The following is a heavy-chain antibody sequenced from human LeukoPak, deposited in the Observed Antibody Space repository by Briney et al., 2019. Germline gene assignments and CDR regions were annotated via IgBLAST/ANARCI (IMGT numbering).Heavy chain of an antibody. D-gene: IGHD2-2*01. CDR3: ARVKASSTSWTCDQ. CDR2: IYSSGST. CDR1: GGSTNSYY. V-gene: IGHV4-4*07. Sequence: SETLSLTCSVSGGSTNSYYWSWIRQSGRKGLEWIGRIYSSGSTAYYASPNSRLTLSIDTSKNQFSLTLKSVTATDTAVYYCARVKASSTSWTCDQWGQGALVTVPS. J-gene: IGHJ4*02.